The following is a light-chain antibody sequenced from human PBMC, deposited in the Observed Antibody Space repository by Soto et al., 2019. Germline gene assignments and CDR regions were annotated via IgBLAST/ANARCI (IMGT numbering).Light chain of an antibody. CDR1: SSDVGGYNF. J-gene: IGLJ1*01. CDR2: DVT. V-gene: IGLV2-14*01. CDR3: SSYSSISTYV. Sequence: QSVLTPPASVSGSPGQSITISCTGTSSDVGGYNFVSWYQQHPDKAPKLMIYDVTNRPSGVSNRFSGSKSGNTASLTISGLQAEDEADYYCSSYSSISTYVFGTGTKVTVL.